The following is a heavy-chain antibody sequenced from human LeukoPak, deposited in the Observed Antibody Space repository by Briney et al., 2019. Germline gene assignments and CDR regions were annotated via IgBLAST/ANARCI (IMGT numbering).Heavy chain of an antibody. J-gene: IGHJ4*02. Sequence: ASVKVSCKVSGYTLTELSMHWVRQAPGKGLEWMGGFDPEDGETIYAQKLQGRVTMTEDTSTDTAYMELSSLRSEDTAVYYCATAPLRRSSGYNWGQGTLVTVSS. V-gene: IGHV1-24*01. D-gene: IGHD3-22*01. CDR3: ATAPLRRSSGYN. CDR2: FDPEDGET. CDR1: GYTLTELS.